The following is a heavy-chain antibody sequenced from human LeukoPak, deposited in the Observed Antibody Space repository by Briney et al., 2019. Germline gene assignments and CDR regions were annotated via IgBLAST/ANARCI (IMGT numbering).Heavy chain of an antibody. CDR2: INPNSGDT. D-gene: IGHD3-9*01. Sequence: ASVKVSCKASGYIFTGYYIHWVRQAPGQGLEWMGRINPNSGDTNYAQKFQGRVTMTRDTSISTAYMELSRLRSDDTAVYYCAKENYDVLTGYYQTNFDYWGQGTLVTVSS. CDR3: AKENYDVLTGYYQTNFDY. CDR1: GYIFTGYY. J-gene: IGHJ4*02. V-gene: IGHV1-2*06.